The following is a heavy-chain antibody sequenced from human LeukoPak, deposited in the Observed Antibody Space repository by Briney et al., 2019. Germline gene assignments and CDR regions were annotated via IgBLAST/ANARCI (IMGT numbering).Heavy chain of an antibody. CDR3: ARETAGGGSWQPFDY. CDR1: GYPFTSYG. V-gene: IGHV1-18*01. D-gene: IGHD6-13*01. CDR2: ISPYNGDT. Sequence: ASVKVSCKASGYPFTSYGISWVRQAPGQGLEWMGWISPYNGDTNCEQKLQGRVTMTTDTSTSTVYMELRSLRSDDTAVYYCARETAGGGSWQPFDYWGQGTLVTVSS. J-gene: IGHJ4*02.